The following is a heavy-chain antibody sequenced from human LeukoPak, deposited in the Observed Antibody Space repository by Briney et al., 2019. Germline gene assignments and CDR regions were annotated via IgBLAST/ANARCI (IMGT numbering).Heavy chain of an antibody. V-gene: IGHV3-23*01. CDR1: GFTFSSYA. CDR3: AKFLPTHIVVANYYFDY. Sequence: GGSLRLSCAASGFTFSSYAMSWVRQAPGKGLEWVSAISGSGGSTYYADSVKGRFTISRDNSKNTLYLQMNSLGAEDTAVYYCAKFLPTHIVVANYYFDYWGQGTLVTVSS. J-gene: IGHJ4*02. CDR2: ISGSGGST. D-gene: IGHD2-21*01.